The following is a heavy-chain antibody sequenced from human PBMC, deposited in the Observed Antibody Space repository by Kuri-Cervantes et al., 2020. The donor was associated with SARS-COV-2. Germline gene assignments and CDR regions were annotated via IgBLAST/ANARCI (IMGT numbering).Heavy chain of an antibody. Sequence: ETLSLTCATSGFTFSNYAMTWIRQAPGKGLEWVSVISSGGGNTFYTGSVKGRFTISRDNSNNTLYLQMNSLRADDTAVYYCANWRRRIAAAGPFDYWGQGTLVTVSS. D-gene: IGHD6-13*01. J-gene: IGHJ4*02. CDR3: ANWRRRIAAAGPFDY. V-gene: IGHV3-23*01. CDR1: GFTFSNYA. CDR2: ISSGGGNT.